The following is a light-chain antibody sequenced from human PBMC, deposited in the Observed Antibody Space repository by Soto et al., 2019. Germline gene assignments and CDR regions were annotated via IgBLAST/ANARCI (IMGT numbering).Light chain of an antibody. CDR1: QSVSSY. J-gene: IGKJ3*01. Sequence: EIVLTQSPATLSLSPGERATLSCRASQSVSSYLAWYQQKPGQAPRLLIYGASNRATGIPGRFSGSGSGTDFPLTISSLDPEVLVVYYWQQRSNGFTFGHGTKVDIK. CDR2: GAS. CDR3: QQRSNGFT. V-gene: IGKV3-11*01.